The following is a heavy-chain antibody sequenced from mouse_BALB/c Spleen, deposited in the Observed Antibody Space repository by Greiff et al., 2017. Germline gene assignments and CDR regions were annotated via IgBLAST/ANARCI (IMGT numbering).Heavy chain of an antibody. V-gene: IGHV1S22*01. J-gene: IGHJ3*01. CDR2: IYPGSGST. Sequence: LQQPGSELVRPGASVKLSCKASGYTFTSYWMHWVKQRHGQGLEWIGNIYPGSGSTNYDEKLKSKGTLTVDTSSSTAYMHLSSLTSEDSAVYYCTRKGGAYWGQGTLVTVSA. CDR1: GYTFTSYW. CDR3: TRKGGAY.